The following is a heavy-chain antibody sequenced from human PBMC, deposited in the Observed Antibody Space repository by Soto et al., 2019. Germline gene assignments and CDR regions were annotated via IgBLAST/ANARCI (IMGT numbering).Heavy chain of an antibody. CDR1: GCSISSSSYY. J-gene: IGHJ4*02. D-gene: IGHD6-6*01. V-gene: IGHV4-39*01. CDR3: ASEYSCSGEVDC. Sequence: SANLPLTCTVSGCSISSSSYYWGWIRQPPGKGLEWIGSIYYSGSTYYNPSLKSRVTISVDTSKNQFSLKLSSVTAADTAVYYCASEYSCSGEVDCWGQGNLVT. CDR2: IYYSGST.